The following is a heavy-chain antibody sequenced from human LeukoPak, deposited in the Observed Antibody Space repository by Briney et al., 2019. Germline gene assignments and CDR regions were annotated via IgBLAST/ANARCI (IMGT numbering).Heavy chain of an antibody. Sequence: GGSLRLSCAASGFTFRSYYMAWVRQSPGKGLEWVANIKQDGSEKYYVDSVKGRFTISRDNAKNSLYLQMNSLRAEDTAMYYCARDSAGNDYWGQGTLVTVSS. D-gene: IGHD6-13*01. V-gene: IGHV3-7*01. J-gene: IGHJ4*02. CDR1: GFTFRSYY. CDR2: IKQDGSEK. CDR3: ARDSAGNDY.